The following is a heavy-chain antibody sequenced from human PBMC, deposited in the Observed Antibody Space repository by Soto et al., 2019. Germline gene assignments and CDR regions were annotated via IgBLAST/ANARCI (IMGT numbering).Heavy chain of an antibody. V-gene: IGHV4-39*01. CDR2: IYYSGST. CDR3: ARHYWNHLGWFDP. CDR1: GGSISSSSYY. J-gene: IGHJ5*02. D-gene: IGHD1-1*01. Sequence: QLQLQESGPGLVKPSETLSLTCTVSGGSISSSSYYWGWIRQPPEKGLEWIGSIYYSGSTYYNSSLKSRVTIAVDTSKNQFSLKLNSVTAADTAVYYCARHYWNHLGWFDPWGQGTLVTVSS.